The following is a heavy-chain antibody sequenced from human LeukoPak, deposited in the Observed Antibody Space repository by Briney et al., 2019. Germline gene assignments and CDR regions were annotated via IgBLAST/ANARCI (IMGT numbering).Heavy chain of an antibody. CDR3: ARLMVRGQRYWYYP. CDR1: GGSISSYY. D-gene: IGHD3-10*01. CDR2: IYYSGST. Sequence: PSETLSLTCTVSGGSISSYYWSWIRQPPGKGLEWIGYIYYSGSTNYNPSLKSRVTISVDTSKNQFSLKLSSVTAADTAVYYCARLMVRGQRYWYYPWGQGTLVTVSS. V-gene: IGHV4-59*08. J-gene: IGHJ5*02.